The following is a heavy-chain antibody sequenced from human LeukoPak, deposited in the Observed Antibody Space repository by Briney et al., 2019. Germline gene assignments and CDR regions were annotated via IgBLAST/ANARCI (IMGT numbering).Heavy chain of an antibody. D-gene: IGHD3-10*01. Sequence: ASVKVSFKASGYTFTGYYMQWVRQAPGQGREWMGWINPNSGGTNYAQKFQGRVTMTRDTSISTAYMELSSLRSEDTAVYYCATDLYGSGSRWGQGTLVTVSS. CDR3: ATDLYGSGSR. CDR2: INPNSGGT. CDR1: GYTFTGYY. J-gene: IGHJ4*02. V-gene: IGHV1-2*02.